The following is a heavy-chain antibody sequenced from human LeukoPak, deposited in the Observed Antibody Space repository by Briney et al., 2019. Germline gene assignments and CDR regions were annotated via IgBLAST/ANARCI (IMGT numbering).Heavy chain of an antibody. D-gene: IGHD3-22*01. V-gene: IGHV3-7*01. CDR2: IKQDGSEK. CDR3: ARSPAPNYYDWARWAYYFDY. Sequence: PGGSLRLSCAASGFTFSSYWMSWVRQAPGKGLEWVANIKQDGSEKYYVDSVKGRFTISRDNAKNSLYLQMNSLRAEDTAVYYCARSPAPNYYDWARWAYYFDYWGQGTLVTVSS. CDR1: GFTFSSYW. J-gene: IGHJ4*02.